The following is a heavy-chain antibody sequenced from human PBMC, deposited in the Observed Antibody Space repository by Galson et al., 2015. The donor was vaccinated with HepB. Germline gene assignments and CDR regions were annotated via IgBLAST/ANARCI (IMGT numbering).Heavy chain of an antibody. CDR2: IYPGDSDT. J-gene: IGHJ5*02. CDR1: GYSFTSYW. V-gene: IGHV5-51*01. Sequence: QSGAEVKKPGESLKISCKGSGYSFTSYWIGWVRQMPGKGLEWMGIIYPGDSDTRYSPSFQGQVTISADKSISTAYLQWSSLKASDTAMYYCARSYYYGSGSYYEFDPWGQGTLVTVSS. D-gene: IGHD3-10*01. CDR3: ARSYYYGSGSYYEFDP.